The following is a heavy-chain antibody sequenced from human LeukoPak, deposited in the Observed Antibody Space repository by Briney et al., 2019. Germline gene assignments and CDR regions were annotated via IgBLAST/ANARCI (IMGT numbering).Heavy chain of an antibody. CDR1: GYTFTSYY. J-gene: IGHJ3*02. CDR3: ARDRGDYYDSSGYTDAFDI. V-gene: IGHV1-46*01. Sequence: ASVKVSCKASGYTFTSYYMHWVRQAPGQGLEWMGIINPSGGSTSYAQKFQGRVTMTRDTSTSTVYMELSSLRSEDTAVYYCARDRGDYYDSSGYTDAFDIWGQGTMVTVSS. D-gene: IGHD3-22*01. CDR2: INPSGGST.